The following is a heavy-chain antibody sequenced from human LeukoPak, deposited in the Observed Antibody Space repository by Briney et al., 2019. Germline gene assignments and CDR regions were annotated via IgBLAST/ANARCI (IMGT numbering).Heavy chain of an antibody. D-gene: IGHD1-1*01. CDR2: ISNSDYST. Sequence: GGSLRLSCAASGFTFSSYAMSWVRQAPGKGLEWVSTISNSDYSTYYADSVKGRFTISRANSENTLYLQMNNLRAEDTAVYYCASTTRGGTYYYYMDVWGKGTTVTISS. J-gene: IGHJ6*03. CDR1: GFTFSSYA. V-gene: IGHV3-23*01. CDR3: ASTTRGGTYYYYMDV.